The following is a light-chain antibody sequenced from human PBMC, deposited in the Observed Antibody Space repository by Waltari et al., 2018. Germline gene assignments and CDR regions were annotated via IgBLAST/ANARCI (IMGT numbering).Light chain of an antibody. CDR1: QSVSSR. J-gene: IGKJ1*01. Sequence: EIVLTQSPATLSLSPGERATLSCRASQSVSSRLGWYQQKPGQVPRLLIYDVSNRATGIPARFSGSWSETDFTLTISSLEPEDFAIYYCQHRRNWPWTFGQGTIVEIK. V-gene: IGKV3-11*01. CDR2: DVS. CDR3: QHRRNWPWT.